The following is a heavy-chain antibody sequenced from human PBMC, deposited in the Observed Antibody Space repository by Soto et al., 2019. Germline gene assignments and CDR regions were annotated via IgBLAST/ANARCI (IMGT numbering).Heavy chain of an antibody. CDR2: INPNSGNI. J-gene: IGHJ4*02. V-gene: IGHV1-8*01. CDR3: ARGRASGSYYLLDY. CDR1: GNTFTCYD. Sequence: SSVNVACKASGNTFTCYDINCVRQATGHGLEWMGWINPNSGNIGYAQKFQGRVTMTRDTAIRTAYMEVSRLRSDDTAVYYCARGRASGSYYLLDYWGQGTLVTVSS. D-gene: IGHD3-10*01.